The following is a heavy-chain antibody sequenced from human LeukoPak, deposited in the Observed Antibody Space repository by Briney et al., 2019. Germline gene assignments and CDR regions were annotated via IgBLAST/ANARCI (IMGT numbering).Heavy chain of an antibody. J-gene: IGHJ6*03. CDR1: GYTFTGYY. Sequence: GASVKVSCKASGYTFTGYYMHWVRQAPGQGLEWMGWINPNSGGTNYAQKFQGRVTMTRDTSISTAYMGLSRLRSDDTAVYYCARAVYDSSGYYYYYMDVWGKGTTVTVSS. CDR3: ARAVYDSSGYYYYYMDV. D-gene: IGHD3-22*01. CDR2: INPNSGGT. V-gene: IGHV1-2*02.